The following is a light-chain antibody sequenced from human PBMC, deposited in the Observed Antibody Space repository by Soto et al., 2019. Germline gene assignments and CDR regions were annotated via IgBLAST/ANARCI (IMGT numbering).Light chain of an antibody. Sequence: EIVMTQSPATLSVSPGEIATLSYRASQSVSSDLAWYHQKPGQAPRLIIYDVSNRATGIPARFSGSGSGTDFTLTISSLEPEDFAVYYCQQRSNWPRTLGQGTKVDIK. J-gene: IGKJ1*01. CDR1: QSVSSD. V-gene: IGKV3-11*01. CDR3: QQRSNWPRT. CDR2: DVS.